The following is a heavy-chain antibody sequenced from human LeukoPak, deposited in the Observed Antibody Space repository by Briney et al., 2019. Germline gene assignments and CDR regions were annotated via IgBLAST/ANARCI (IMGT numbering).Heavy chain of an antibody. D-gene: IGHD2-2*03. J-gene: IGHJ4*02. Sequence: GGSLRLSCAASGFTFSSYSMNWVRQAPGKGLAWVSSISSSGDYMYYADSVKGRFTISRDNAKNSLYLQMNSLRAEDTAVYYCARDPVGYCSSTSCRAGGHWGQGTLVTVSS. CDR2: ISSSGDYM. V-gene: IGHV3-21*01. CDR1: GFTFSSYS. CDR3: ARDPVGYCSSTSCRAGGH.